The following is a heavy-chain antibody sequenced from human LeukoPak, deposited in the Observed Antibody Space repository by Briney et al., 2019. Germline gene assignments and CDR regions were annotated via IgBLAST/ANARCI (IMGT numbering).Heavy chain of an antibody. V-gene: IGHV3-53*01. D-gene: IGHD3-22*01. Sequence: PGGSLRLSCAASGFTVSSNYMSWVRQAPGKGLEWVSVIYSGGSTYYADSVKGRFTISRDNSKNTLYLQMNSLRAEDTAVYYCAKDGPTYYYDSSGYSYWYFDLWGRGTLVTVSS. CDR3: AKDGPTYYYDSSGYSYWYFDL. J-gene: IGHJ2*01. CDR2: IYSGGST. CDR1: GFTVSSNY.